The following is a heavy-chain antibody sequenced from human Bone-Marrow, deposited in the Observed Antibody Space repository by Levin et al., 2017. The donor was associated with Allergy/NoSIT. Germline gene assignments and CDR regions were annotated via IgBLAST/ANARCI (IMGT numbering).Heavy chain of an antibody. CDR1: GFTFNDYV. CDR2: INWNSVDI. J-gene: IGHJ4*02. CDR3: AKDYRYRSGCHFFDY. D-gene: IGHD6-19*01. V-gene: IGHV3-9*01. Sequence: GGSLRLSCAASGFTFNDYVMHWVRLVPGKGLEWVSGINWNSVDIAYADSVKGRFTISRDNAKNSLYLQMNSLRTEDTALYYCAKDYRYRSGCHFFDYWGRGTLVTVSS.